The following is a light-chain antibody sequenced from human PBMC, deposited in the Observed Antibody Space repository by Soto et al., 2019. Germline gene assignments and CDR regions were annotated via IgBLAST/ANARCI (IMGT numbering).Light chain of an antibody. V-gene: IGKV3D-15*01. J-gene: IGKJ2*01. CDR3: QQYNNWPPYT. Sequence: EIVMTQSPATLSVSPGERATLSCRASQSVSSNLAWYQQKPGQAPKLLIYVESTRATGLPARLSGSGSGTEFTLTISSLQSEDFAVYYCQQYNNWPPYTFGQGTKLEIK. CDR1: QSVSSN. CDR2: VES.